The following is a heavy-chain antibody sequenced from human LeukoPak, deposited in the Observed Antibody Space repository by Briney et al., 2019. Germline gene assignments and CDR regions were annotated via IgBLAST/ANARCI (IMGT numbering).Heavy chain of an antibody. CDR1: GGSFSGYY. CDR2: INHSGST. J-gene: IGHJ6*04. D-gene: IGHD5-18*01. CDR3: ARDVDTAMVEKNYYYGMDV. Sequence: KPSETLSLTCAVYGGSFSGYYWSWIRQPPGKGLEWIGEINHSGSTNYNPSLKGRVTISVDTSKNQFSLKLSSVTAADTAVYYCARDVDTAMVEKNYYYGMDVWGKGTTVTVSS. V-gene: IGHV4-34*01.